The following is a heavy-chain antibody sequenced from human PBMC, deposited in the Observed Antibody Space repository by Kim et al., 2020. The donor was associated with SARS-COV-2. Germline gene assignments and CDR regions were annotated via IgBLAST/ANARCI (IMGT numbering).Heavy chain of an antibody. J-gene: IGHJ4*02. CDR2: ISYIGTT. V-gene: IGHV4-59*01. CDR1: GGSISDYY. Sequence: SETLSLTCTVSGGSISDYYLSWIRQSPRKELEWVGYISYIGTTSYNPSLTSRVDISLEKSKKQFSLQLISVTAAYTAVYYCARYCSGYGCFSWASFAYWGQGILVTVSS. D-gene: IGHD2-15*01. CDR3: ARYCSGYGCFSWASFAY.